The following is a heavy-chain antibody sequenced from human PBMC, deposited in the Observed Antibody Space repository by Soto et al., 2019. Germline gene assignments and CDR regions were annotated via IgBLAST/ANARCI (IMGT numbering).Heavy chain of an antibody. CDR1: GGSFSGYY. Sequence: QVQLQQWGAGLLKPSETLSLTCAVYGGSFSGYYWSWIRRPPGKGLEWIGEINHSGSTNYNPSLKSRVTISVDTSKNQFSLKLSSVTAADTAVYYCARGRATMVRGVIITRRLNWFDPWGQGTLVTVSS. J-gene: IGHJ5*02. D-gene: IGHD3-10*01. CDR2: INHSGST. CDR3: ARGRATMVRGVIITRRLNWFDP. V-gene: IGHV4-34*01.